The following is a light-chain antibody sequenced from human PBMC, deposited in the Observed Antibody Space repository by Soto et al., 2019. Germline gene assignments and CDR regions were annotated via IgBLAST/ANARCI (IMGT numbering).Light chain of an antibody. CDR3: CSYAGSSTLYV. CDR2: GGT. V-gene: IGLV2-23*01. J-gene: IGLJ1*01. Sequence: QSVVPQPASVSGSPGQPITYYCPGTSSDVGSYNLVSWYQQLPGKAPKLMIFGGTKRPSGVSSRFSGSKSGNTASLTISGLQAEDEADYYCCSYAGSSTLYVFGTGTMVT. CDR1: SSDVGSYNL.